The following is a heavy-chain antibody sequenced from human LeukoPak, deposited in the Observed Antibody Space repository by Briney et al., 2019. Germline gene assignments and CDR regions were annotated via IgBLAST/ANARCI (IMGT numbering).Heavy chain of an antibody. D-gene: IGHD6-6*01. V-gene: IGHV1-2*02. J-gene: IGHJ4*02. CDR1: GYTFTGYY. CDR3: ARGRRTVYSSSSAGPREAFDY. CDR2: INPNSGGT. Sequence: ASVKVSCKASGYTFTGYYMHWVRQAPGQGLEWMGWINPNSGGTNYAQKFQGRVTMTRDTSISTAYMELSRLRSDDTAVYYCARGRRTVYSSSSAGPREAFDYWDQGTLVTVSS.